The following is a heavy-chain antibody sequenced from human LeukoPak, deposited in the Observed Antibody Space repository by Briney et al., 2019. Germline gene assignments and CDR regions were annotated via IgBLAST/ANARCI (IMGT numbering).Heavy chain of an antibody. CDR1: GYTLTSYG. Sequence: ASVKVSCEASGYTLTSYGINWMRQAPGQGLEWMGWISTQSGNTNYAQKVQGRLTLTADRSTNTAYMELRSLRSDDTAVYYCARGAYGDKWGQGTMVTVSS. V-gene: IGHV1-18*01. CDR3: ARGAYGDK. D-gene: IGHD4-17*01. CDR2: ISTQSGNT. J-gene: IGHJ4*02.